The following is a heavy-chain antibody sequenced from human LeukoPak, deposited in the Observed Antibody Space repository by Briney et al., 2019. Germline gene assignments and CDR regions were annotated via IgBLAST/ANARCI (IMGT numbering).Heavy chain of an antibody. CDR2: IYNSGST. CDR1: GGSISRHY. Sequence: SDTLSLTCTLSGGSISRHYWSWIRQPPGKGRECIADIYNSGSTNYNHSLKSPVTISVDTSKNQYSLKLSSVTAADTAVYYCARGGTTVVPIDYWGQGTLVTVSS. D-gene: IGHD4-17*01. J-gene: IGHJ4*02. CDR3: ARGGTTVVPIDY. V-gene: IGHV4-59*11.